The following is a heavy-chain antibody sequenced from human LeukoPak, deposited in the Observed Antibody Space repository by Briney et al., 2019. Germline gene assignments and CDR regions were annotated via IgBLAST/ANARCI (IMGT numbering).Heavy chain of an antibody. CDR1: GFTFSSYA. J-gene: IGHJ5*02. D-gene: IGHD5/OR15-5a*01. CDR2: ISYDGSNK. V-gene: IGHV3-30*04. CDR3: ARDLTPGSIGH. Sequence: GGSLRLSCAASGFTFSSYAMHWVRQAPGKGLEWVAVISYDGSNKYYADSVKGRFTISRDNSKNTLYLQMNSLRAEDTAVYYCARDLTPGSIGHWGQGTLVTVSS.